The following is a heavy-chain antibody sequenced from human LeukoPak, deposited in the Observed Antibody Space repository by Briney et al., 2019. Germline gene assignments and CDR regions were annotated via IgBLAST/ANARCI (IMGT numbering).Heavy chain of an antibody. CDR2: ISSSSSYV. CDR1: GFTFSSYS. V-gene: IGHV3-21*01. D-gene: IGHD3-10*01. Sequence: GGSLRLSCAASGFTFSSYSMTWVRQAPGKGLEWVSSISSSSSYVYYADSVKGRFTISRDNAKNSLYLQMNSLRAEDTAVYYCARYGSGSYPYWGQGTLVTVSS. J-gene: IGHJ4*02. CDR3: ARYGSGSYPY.